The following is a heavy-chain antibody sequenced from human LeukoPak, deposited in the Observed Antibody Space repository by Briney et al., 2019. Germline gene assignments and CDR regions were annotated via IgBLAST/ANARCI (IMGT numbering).Heavy chain of an antibody. Sequence: SQTLSLTCAISGDSVSSNSAAWNWIRQSPSRGLEWLGRTYYRSKWFNDYALPVKSRITINPDTSKNQFSLPLNSVTPEDTAVYYCARSGWDNISPWYFDLWGRGTLVTVSS. J-gene: IGHJ2*01. CDR2: TYYRSKWFN. V-gene: IGHV6-1*01. CDR1: GDSVSSNSAA. CDR3: ARSGWDNISPWYFDL. D-gene: IGHD1-14*01.